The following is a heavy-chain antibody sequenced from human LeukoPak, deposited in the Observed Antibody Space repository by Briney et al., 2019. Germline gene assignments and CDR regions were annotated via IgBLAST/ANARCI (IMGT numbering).Heavy chain of an antibody. CDR3: ASGSVTTLLFDF. Sequence: PSQTLSLTCTVSGGSLSSGDYYWSWIRQPPGKGLEWIGYIYYSGTTYYNPSLKSRLTISVDTSKNQFSLKLSSVTAADTAVYYCASGSVTTLLFDFWGQGTLVTVSS. CDR1: GGSLSSGDYY. J-gene: IGHJ4*02. D-gene: IGHD3-10*01. CDR2: IYYSGTT. V-gene: IGHV4-30-4*01.